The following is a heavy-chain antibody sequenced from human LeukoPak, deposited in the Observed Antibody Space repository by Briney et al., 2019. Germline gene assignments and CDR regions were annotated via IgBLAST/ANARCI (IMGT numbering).Heavy chain of an antibody. D-gene: IGHD5-24*01. CDR3: ARERDGYSFDY. Sequence: PSETLSLTCTVSGGSISSGGYYWSWIRQHPGKGLEWIGYIYYSGSTYYNPSLKSRVTISVDTSKNQFSLKLSSVTAADTAVYYCARERDGYSFDYWGQGTLVTVSS. CDR2: IYYSGST. J-gene: IGHJ4*02. V-gene: IGHV4-31*03. CDR1: GGSISSGGYY.